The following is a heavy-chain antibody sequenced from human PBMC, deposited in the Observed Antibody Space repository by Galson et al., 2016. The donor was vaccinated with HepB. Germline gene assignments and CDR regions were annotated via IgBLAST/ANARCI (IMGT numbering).Heavy chain of an antibody. CDR1: GFTFSRYD. V-gene: IGHV3-13*01. J-gene: IGHJ6*02. CDR3: ARDCGGTGGYYYYAMDV. D-gene: IGHD1-14*01. CDR2: IGTAGDT. Sequence: SLRLSCAASGFTFSRYDMHWVRHVIGKGLEWVSAIGTAGDTYYPGSVKGRFTISRENAKNSLYLQMNSLRDEDTAVYYCARDCGGTGGYYYYAMDVWGQGTTVTVSS.